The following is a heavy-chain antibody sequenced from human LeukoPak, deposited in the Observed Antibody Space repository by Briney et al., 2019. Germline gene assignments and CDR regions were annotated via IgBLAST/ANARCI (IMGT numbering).Heavy chain of an antibody. V-gene: IGHV5-10-1*01. J-gene: IGHJ6*04. Sequence: GESLKISCKGSGYSFTSYWISWVRQMPGKGLEWMGRIDPSDSYPNYSPSFQGHVTISADKSISTAYLQWSSLKASDTAMYYCVRGHQSSGWYGGMDVWGKGTTVTVSS. D-gene: IGHD6-19*01. CDR3: VRGHQSSGWYGGMDV. CDR1: GYSFTSYW. CDR2: IDPSDSYP.